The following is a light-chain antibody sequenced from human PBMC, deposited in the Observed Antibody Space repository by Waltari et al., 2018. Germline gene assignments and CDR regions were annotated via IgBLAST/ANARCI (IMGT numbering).Light chain of an antibody. CDR2: GAS. CDR1: QSVSSN. CDR3: QQYTTLPLT. J-gene: IGKJ4*01. V-gene: IGKV3-15*01. Sequence: EIVMTQSPGTLSVSPGEGATLSRRASQSVSSNVAWYQQRPGQAPRLLIFGASTRATGIPARFSGSESGTEFTLTISSLQSEDSGVYFCQQYTTLPLTFGGGTKVEI.